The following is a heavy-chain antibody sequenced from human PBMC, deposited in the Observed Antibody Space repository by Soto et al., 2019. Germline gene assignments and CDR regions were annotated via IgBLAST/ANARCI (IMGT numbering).Heavy chain of an antibody. V-gene: IGHV4-34*01. Sequence: PSETLSLTCAVYGGSFSGYYWSGIRQPPGKGLEWIGEINHSGSTNYNPSLKSRVTLSVDTSKNQFSLKLSSVTAADTAVYYCARWEMNTVTTNTWFDPLGPGTLVDVSS. CDR1: GGSFSGYY. CDR3: ARWEMNTVTTNTWFDP. D-gene: IGHD4-4*01. J-gene: IGHJ5*02. CDR2: INHSGST.